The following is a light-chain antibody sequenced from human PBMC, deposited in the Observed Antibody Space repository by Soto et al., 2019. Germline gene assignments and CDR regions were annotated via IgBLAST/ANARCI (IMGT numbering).Light chain of an antibody. J-gene: IGKJ2*01. CDR3: QEGYRTPRA. Sequence: DIQMTQSPSSLSASVGDRVTIACRASQSISNYLNWYQQKRGKAPKLLIYAASSLQSGVPSRFSGSGSGTDFTLTISSLQPEDFANYYCQEGYRTPRAFGLGTKLEIK. V-gene: IGKV1-39*01. CDR1: QSISNY. CDR2: AAS.